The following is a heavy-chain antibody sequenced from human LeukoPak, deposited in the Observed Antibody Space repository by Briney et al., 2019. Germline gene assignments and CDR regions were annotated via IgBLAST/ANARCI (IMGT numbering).Heavy chain of an antibody. CDR1: GFTFSSYA. Sequence: GGSLRLSCAASGFTFSSYAMSWVRQAPGKGLEWVSAISGSGGSTYYADSVKGRFTISRDNSKNTLYLQMNSLRAEDTAVYYCARSPDSNYGFDYWGQGTLVTVSS. V-gene: IGHV3-23*01. CDR3: ARSPDSNYGFDY. CDR2: ISGSGGST. D-gene: IGHD4-11*01. J-gene: IGHJ4*02.